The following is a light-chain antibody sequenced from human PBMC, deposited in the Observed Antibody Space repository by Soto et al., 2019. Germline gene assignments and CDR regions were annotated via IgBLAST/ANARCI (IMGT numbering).Light chain of an antibody. CDR3: QQYYSYPRT. J-gene: IGKJ2*01. CDR1: QGISSY. Sequence: AIRMTQSPSSLSASTGERVTITCRASQGISSYLAWYQQKPGKAPKLLIYAASTLQSGVPSRFSGSGSGTEFTLTISCMQSEDFATYYCQQYYSYPRTCGQGTKLAIK. V-gene: IGKV1-8*01. CDR2: AAS.